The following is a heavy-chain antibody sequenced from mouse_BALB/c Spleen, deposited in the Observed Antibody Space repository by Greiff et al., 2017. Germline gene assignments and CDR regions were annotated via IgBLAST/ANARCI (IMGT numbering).Heavy chain of an antibody. Sequence: VHLVESGPGLVAPSQSLSITCTVSGFSFTGYGVNWVRQPPGKGLEWLGMIWGDGSTDYNSALNSRLSISTDNSKSQVFLKMNSLQTDDTARYYCAREDGGLRRSWFAYWGQGTLVTVSA. CDR2: IWGDGST. V-gene: IGHV2-6-7*01. J-gene: IGHJ3*01. D-gene: IGHD2-2*01. CDR3: AREDGGLRRSWFAY. CDR1: GFSFTGYG.